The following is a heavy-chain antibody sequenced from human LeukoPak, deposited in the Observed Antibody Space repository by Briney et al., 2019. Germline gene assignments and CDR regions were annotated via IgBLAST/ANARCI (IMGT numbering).Heavy chain of an antibody. D-gene: IGHD5-12*01. V-gene: IGHV3-23*01. Sequence: GGSLRLSCAPSGFTFSSYAMIGVRHAPGKGVECVSIIIASSGATVYADSVKGRFTISRDISKNTLYLQMNNLRVEDTAVYYCVKGAYDYIEVAYFDFWGQGILVTVSS. CDR3: VKGAYDYIEVAYFDF. CDR1: GFTFSSYA. J-gene: IGHJ4*01. CDR2: IIASSGAT.